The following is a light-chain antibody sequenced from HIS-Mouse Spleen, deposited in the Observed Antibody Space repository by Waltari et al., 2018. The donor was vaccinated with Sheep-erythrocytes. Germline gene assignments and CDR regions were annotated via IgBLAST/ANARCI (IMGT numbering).Light chain of an antibody. CDR1: SSAGGRYNL. Sequence: QSALTQPRSVSGFPGQSVTISCTGTSSAGGRYNLFSWYQQHPGKAPKLMIYEGSKRPSGVSNRFSGSKSGNTASLTISGLQAEDEADYYCCSYAGSSTPWVFGGGTKLTVL. V-gene: IGLV2-23*01. CDR3: CSYAGSSTPWV. CDR2: EGS. J-gene: IGLJ3*02.